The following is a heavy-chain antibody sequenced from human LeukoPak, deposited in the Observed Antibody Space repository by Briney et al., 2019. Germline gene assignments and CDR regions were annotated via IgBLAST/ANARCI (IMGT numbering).Heavy chain of an antibody. D-gene: IGHD3-22*01. CDR2: VDPEDGET. V-gene: IGHV1-69-2*01. Sequence: ASVKVSCKVSGYTFTDYYMHWVQQAPGKGLEWMGLVDPEDGETIYAEKFQGRVTITADTSTDTAYMELSSLRSEDTAVYYCSTDRRSSGYYGAFDIWGQGTMVTVSS. CDR1: GYTFTDYY. J-gene: IGHJ3*02. CDR3: STDRRSSGYYGAFDI.